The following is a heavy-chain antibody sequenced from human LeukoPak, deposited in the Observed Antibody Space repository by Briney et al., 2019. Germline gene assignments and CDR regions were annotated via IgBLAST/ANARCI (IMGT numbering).Heavy chain of an antibody. J-gene: IGHJ6*02. CDR1: GFTFSSYG. D-gene: IGHD1-1*01. CDR2: IEQDGSEK. Sequence: GGSLRLSCAASGFTFSSYGMTWVRQAPGKGLEWVATIEQDGSEKYYVDFVKGRFSISRDNAKNSLYLQMNSLGADDTAVYYCAGGTGMDVWGQGTPVTVSS. CDR3: AGGTGMDV. V-gene: IGHV3-7*05.